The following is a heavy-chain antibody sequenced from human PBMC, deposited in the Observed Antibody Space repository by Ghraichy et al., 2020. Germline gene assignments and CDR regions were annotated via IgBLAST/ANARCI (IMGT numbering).Heavy chain of an antibody. Sequence: GGVLRLSCAASGFTFSDYYMSWIRQAPGKGLEWVSYISSSGSTIYYADSVKGRFTISRDNAKNSLYLRMNSLRAEDTAVYYCATYYYGSGSHYWGQGTLVTVSS. J-gene: IGHJ4*02. CDR1: GFTFSDYY. D-gene: IGHD3-10*01. V-gene: IGHV3-11*04. CDR2: ISSSGSTI. CDR3: ATYYYGSGSHY.